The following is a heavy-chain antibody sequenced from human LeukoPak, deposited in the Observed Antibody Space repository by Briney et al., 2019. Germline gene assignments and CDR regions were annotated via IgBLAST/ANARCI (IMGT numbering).Heavy chain of an antibody. CDR2: IYYSGST. CDR1: GGSISGYY. V-gene: IGHV4-31*03. CDR3: ARRFYYDSTENWFDP. D-gene: IGHD3-22*01. Sequence: ASETLSLTCTVSGGSISGYYWSWIRQHPGKCLEWIRSIYYSGSTYYNPSLKSRLTISVDTSKNQFSLKLSSVTAADTAVYYCARRFYYDSTENWFDPWGQGTLVTVSS. J-gene: IGHJ5*02.